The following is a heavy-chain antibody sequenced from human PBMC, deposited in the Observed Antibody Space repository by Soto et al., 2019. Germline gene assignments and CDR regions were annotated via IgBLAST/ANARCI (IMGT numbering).Heavy chain of an antibody. CDR2: LYYGRSA. D-gene: IGHD3-22*01. J-gene: IGHJ4*02. Sequence: QVQLQESGPGLVKPSETLSLTCAVSGDSISSYYCMWIRQPPGKGLESIGYLYYGRSANYNPSLKSRATWSVDTSTNPCSLTLSSMTAADTAVYYCALRSMAVVPEYWGQGTLVTVSS. CDR3: ALRSMAVVPEY. CDR1: GDSISSYY. V-gene: IGHV4-59*01.